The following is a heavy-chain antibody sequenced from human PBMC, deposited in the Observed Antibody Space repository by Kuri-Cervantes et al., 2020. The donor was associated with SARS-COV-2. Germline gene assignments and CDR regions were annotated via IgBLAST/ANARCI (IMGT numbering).Heavy chain of an antibody. CDR3: ATNDYGVSYMDV. J-gene: IGHJ6*03. D-gene: IGHD4-17*01. CDR2: INWNGGST. CDR1: GFTFEDYG. V-gene: IGHV3-20*02. Sequence: ESLKIPFAASGFTFEDYGMSLVRQAPGKGLEWVSGINWNGGSTGYADSVKCRFTISRDNAKNSLYLQMNSLRAEDTALYHCATNDYGVSYMDVWGKGTTVTVSS.